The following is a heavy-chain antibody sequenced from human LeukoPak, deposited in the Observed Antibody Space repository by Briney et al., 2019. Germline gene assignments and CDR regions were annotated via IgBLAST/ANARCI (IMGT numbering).Heavy chain of an antibody. CDR1: GFTFGDYG. CDR2: IRSKAYGGTT. Sequence: GGSLRLSCTGSGFTFGDYGMSWVRQAPGKGLEWVGFIRSKAYGGTTEYAASVKGRFTISRDDSKSIAYLQMNSLKTEDTAVYYCSNSYCGGDCYSGGYFDYWGQGTLVTVSS. D-gene: IGHD2-21*02. J-gene: IGHJ4*02. CDR3: SNSYCGGDCYSGGYFDY. V-gene: IGHV3-49*04.